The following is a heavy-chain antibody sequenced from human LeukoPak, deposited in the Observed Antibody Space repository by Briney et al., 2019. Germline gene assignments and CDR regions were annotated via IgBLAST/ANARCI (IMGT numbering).Heavy chain of an antibody. J-gene: IGHJ4*02. CDR3: ARETWIGYYFDY. Sequence: SETLSLTCTVSGGSISSYYWSWIRQPPGKGLEWIGYIFYSGSTKYNPSLKSRASISVDTSKNQFPLKLSSVTAADTAVYYCARETWIGYYFDYWGQGTLVTVSS. V-gene: IGHV4-59*01. CDR1: GGSISSYY. D-gene: IGHD5-12*01. CDR2: IFYSGST.